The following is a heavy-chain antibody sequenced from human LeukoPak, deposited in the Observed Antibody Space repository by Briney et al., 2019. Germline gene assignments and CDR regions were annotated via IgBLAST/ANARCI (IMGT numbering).Heavy chain of an antibody. CDR1: GFTVSSNS. CDR3: ARGPYYQTLTGFRGRILGFDY. J-gene: IGHJ4*02. D-gene: IGHD3-9*01. CDR2: IYSDNT. Sequence: GGSLRLSCTVSGFTVSSNSMSWVRQAPGKGLEWVSFIYSDNTHYSDSVKGRFTISRDNSKNTLYLQMNSLRAEDTAVYYCARGPYYQTLTGFRGRILGFDYWGQGTLVTVSS. V-gene: IGHV3-53*01.